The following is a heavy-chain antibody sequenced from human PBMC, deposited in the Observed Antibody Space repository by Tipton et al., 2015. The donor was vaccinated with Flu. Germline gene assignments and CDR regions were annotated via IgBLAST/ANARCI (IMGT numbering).Heavy chain of an antibody. V-gene: IGHV3-49*03. CDR2: IRSKAYGGTT. CDR3: TRDRYYDSSGYDAFDI. D-gene: IGHD3-22*01. Sequence: SLRLSCTASGFTFGDFAMSWFRQAPGKGLEWVGFIRSKAYGGTTEYAASVKGRFTISRDDSKSIAFLQMNSLKTEDTAVYYCTRDRYYDSSGYDAFDIWARGQWSPSLQ. J-gene: IGHJ3*02. CDR1: GFTFGDFA.